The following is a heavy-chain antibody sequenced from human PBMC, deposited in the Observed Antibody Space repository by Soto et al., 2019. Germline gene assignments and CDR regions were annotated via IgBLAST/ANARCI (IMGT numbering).Heavy chain of an antibody. CDR2: ISYDGSNK. J-gene: IGHJ3*02. D-gene: IGHD4-17*01. CDR3: AKDYGDYHAFDI. CDR1: GFTFSSYG. Sequence: QVQLVESGGCVVQPGRSLRLSCAASGFTFSSYGMHWVRQAPGKGLEWVAVISYDGSNKYYADSVKGRFTISRDNSKNTLYLQMNSLRAEDTAVYYCAKDYGDYHAFDIWGQGTMVTVSS. V-gene: IGHV3-30*18.